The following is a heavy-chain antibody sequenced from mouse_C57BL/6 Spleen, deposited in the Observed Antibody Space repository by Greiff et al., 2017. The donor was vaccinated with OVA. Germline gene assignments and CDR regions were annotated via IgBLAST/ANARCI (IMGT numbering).Heavy chain of an antibody. CDR2: IHPTSGST. Sequence: VQLQQPGAELVKPGASVKLSCKASGYTFTSYWMHWVKQRPGQGLEWIGVIHPTSGSTNYNEKFKSKATLTVDKSSTTAYMQLSSLTSEYSAVYYCARFYYGSSYLYFDVWGTGTTVTVSS. CDR3: ARFYYGSSYLYFDV. CDR1: GYTFTSYW. V-gene: IGHV1-64*01. J-gene: IGHJ1*03. D-gene: IGHD1-1*01.